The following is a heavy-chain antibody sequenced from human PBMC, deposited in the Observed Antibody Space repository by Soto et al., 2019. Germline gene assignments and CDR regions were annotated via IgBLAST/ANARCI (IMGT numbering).Heavy chain of an antibody. CDR2: ISHSGST. D-gene: IGHD2-15*01. V-gene: IGHV4-34*01. CDR3: ARAYCRDGRCYRRFDF. Sequence: SETLSLTCAVFGGSFSGYYWNWIRQPPGKGLEWIGEISHSGSTNYNPSLKSRVTIAVDTSKNQFSLKLNSVTAADTAMYYCARAYCRDGRCYRRFDFWGHGNLVTVSS. CDR1: GGSFSGYY. J-gene: IGHJ4*01.